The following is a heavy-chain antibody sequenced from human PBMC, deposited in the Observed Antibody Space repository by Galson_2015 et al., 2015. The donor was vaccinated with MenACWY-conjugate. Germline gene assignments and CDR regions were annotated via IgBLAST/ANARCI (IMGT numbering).Heavy chain of an antibody. J-gene: IGHJ4*02. Sequence: LRLSCAASGFTFNSYNMNWVRQAPGTGLEWVSSISPSSTYTFYADSVKGRFTISRDNAKNSLYLQMNSLRAEDTAIYYCARSLSIVVAGYWGQGTLVTVSS. CDR3: ARSLSIVVAGY. CDR2: ISPSSTYT. CDR1: GFTFNSYN. V-gene: IGHV3-21*01. D-gene: IGHD6-19*01.